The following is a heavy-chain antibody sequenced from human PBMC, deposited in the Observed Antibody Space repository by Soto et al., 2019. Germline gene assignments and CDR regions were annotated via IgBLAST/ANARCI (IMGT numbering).Heavy chain of an antibody. V-gene: IGHV1-46*01. J-gene: IGHJ6*02. CDR1: GYTFTSYY. CDR2: INPSGGST. CDR3: AREEMATNSYYYYYYGMDV. Sequence: ASVKVSCKASGYTFTSYYMHWVRQAPGQGLGWMGIINPSGGSTSYAQKVQGRVTMTRDTSTSTVYMELSSLRSEDTAVYYCAREEMATNSYYYYYYGMDVWGQGTTVTVSS. D-gene: IGHD1-26*01.